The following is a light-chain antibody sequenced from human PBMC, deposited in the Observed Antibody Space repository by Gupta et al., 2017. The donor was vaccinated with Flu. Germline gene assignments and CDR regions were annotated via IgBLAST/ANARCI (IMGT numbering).Light chain of an antibody. CDR2: DVT. V-gene: IGLV2-14*01. CDR3: CSCTSSTPLV. Sequence: GGSYNYVSWYQQHPGKAPKLLIYDVTNRPSGISNRFSGSKSGDTASLTISGLQAEDEADYYCCSCTSSTPLVFGRGTKLTVL. CDR1: GGSYNY. J-gene: IGLJ2*01.